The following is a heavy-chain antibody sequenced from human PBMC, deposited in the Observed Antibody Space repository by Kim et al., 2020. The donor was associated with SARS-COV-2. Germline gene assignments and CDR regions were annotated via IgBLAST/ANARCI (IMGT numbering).Heavy chain of an antibody. CDR3: ARGSGVAAGPFDY. Sequence: YNPPLKGRVTISVDTSKNQFSLKLSSVTAADTAVYYCARGSGVAAGPFDYWGQGTLVTVSS. V-gene: IGHV4-59*09. J-gene: IGHJ4*02. D-gene: IGHD6-13*01.